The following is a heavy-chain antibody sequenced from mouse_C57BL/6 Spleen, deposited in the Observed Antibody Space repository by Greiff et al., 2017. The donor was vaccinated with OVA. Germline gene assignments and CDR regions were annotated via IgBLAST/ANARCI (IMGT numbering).Heavy chain of an antibody. D-gene: IGHD3-2*02. CDR1: GYTFTSYW. CDR2: IYPGSGST. J-gene: IGHJ3*01. CDR3: ALDSSGQSSLAY. Sequence: QVQLKQPGAELVKPGASVKMSCKASGYTFTSYWITWVKQRPGQGLEWIGDIYPGSGSTNYNEKFKSKATLTVDTSSSTAYMQLSSLTSEDSAVYYCALDSSGQSSLAYGGQGTRVTVSA. V-gene: IGHV1-55*01.